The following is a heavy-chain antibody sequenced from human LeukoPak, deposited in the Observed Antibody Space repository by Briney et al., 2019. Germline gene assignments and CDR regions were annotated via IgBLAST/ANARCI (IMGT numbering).Heavy chain of an antibody. CDR1: GYTFTSYG. Sequence: ASVKVSCKASGYTFTSYGISWVRQAPGQGLEWMGWISAYNGNTNYAQKLQGRVTMTTDTSTSTAYMELRSLRSDDTAVYYCARVRIADIAVATFDYWGQGTLVTVSS. D-gene: IGHD6-19*01. CDR3: ARVRIADIAVATFDY. V-gene: IGHV1-18*01. J-gene: IGHJ4*02. CDR2: ISAYNGNT.